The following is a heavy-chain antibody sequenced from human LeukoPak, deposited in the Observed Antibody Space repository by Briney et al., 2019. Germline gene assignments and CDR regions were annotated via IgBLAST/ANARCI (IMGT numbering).Heavy chain of an antibody. CDR3: ARHDGSNFGFDY. CDR2: IYYSGST. CDR1: GGSISSYC. J-gene: IGHJ4*02. Sequence: SETLSLTCTVSGGSISSYCWSWIRQPPGKGLEWIGSIYYSGSTNYNPSLKSRVTISVDTSKHQFSLKLSSVTAADTAVYYCARHDGSNFGFDYWGQGTLVTVSS. D-gene: IGHD3-22*01. V-gene: IGHV4-59*08.